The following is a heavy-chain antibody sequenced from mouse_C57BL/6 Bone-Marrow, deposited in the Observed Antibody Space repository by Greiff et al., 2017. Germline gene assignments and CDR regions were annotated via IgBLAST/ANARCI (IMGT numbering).Heavy chain of an antibody. J-gene: IGHJ2*01. CDR2: IDPETGGT. D-gene: IGHD1-1*01. CDR1: GYTFTDYE. V-gene: IGHV1-15*01. Sequence: QVQLQQSGAELVRPGASVTLSCKASGYTFTDYEMHWVKQTPVHGLEWIGAIDPETGGTAYNQKFKGKAILTADKSSSTAYMELRSLTSEDSAVYYCRSFTTVVATRVDYWGQGTTLTVSS. CDR3: RSFTTVVATRVDY.